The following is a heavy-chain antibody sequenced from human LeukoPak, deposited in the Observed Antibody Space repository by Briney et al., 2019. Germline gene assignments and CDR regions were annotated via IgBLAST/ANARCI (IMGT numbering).Heavy chain of an antibody. CDR3: ARGYSYGYFDY. CDR2: ISWNSGSI. V-gene: IGHV3-9*01. CDR1: GFTFDDYA. D-gene: IGHD5-18*01. J-gene: IGHJ4*02. Sequence: PGGSLRLSCAASGFTFDDYAMHWVRQAPGKGLEWVSGISWNSGSIGYADSVKGRFTISRHNSKNTLYLQMNSLRAEDTAVYYCARGYSYGYFDYWGQGTLVTVSS.